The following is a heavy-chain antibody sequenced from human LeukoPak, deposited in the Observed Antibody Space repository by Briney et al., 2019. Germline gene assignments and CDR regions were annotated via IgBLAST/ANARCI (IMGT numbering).Heavy chain of an antibody. CDR2: IIPIFGAA. CDR1: GGTFSSYA. V-gene: IGHV1-69*05. CDR3: ARDAQGYCSGGSCYANYYYYYMDV. J-gene: IGHJ6*03. Sequence: SVKVSCKASGGTFSSYAISWVRQAPGQGLEWMGGIIPIFGAANYAQKFQGRVTITTDESTSTAYMELSSLRSEDTAVYYCARDAQGYCSGGSCYANYYYYYMDVWGKGTTVTVSS. D-gene: IGHD2-15*01.